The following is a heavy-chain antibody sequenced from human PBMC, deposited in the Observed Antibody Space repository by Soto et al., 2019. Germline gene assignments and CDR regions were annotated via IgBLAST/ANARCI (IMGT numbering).Heavy chain of an antibody. D-gene: IGHD5-12*01. CDR2: MSYSGST. CDR1: GGSISSSSSY. CDR3: ARHRVPSVYDPIPGCFDS. V-gene: IGHV4-39*01. Sequence: QLQLQESGPGLVKPSETLSLTCTVSGGSISSSSSYWGWIRQPPGKGLEWIGSMSYSGSTYHNPSLKSRVTLSVATSQSRFSLKLTSVTAADTAVYYCARHRVPSVYDPIPGCFDSWGQGILVTASS. J-gene: IGHJ4*02.